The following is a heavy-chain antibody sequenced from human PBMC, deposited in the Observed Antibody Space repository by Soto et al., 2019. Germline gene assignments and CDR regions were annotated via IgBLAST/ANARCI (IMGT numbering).Heavy chain of an antibody. J-gene: IGHJ4*02. D-gene: IGHD2-15*01. Sequence: ASVKVSCKASGYTFTSYGISWVRQAPGQGLEWMGWISAYNGNTNYAQKLQGRATMTTDTSTSTAYMELRSLRSDDTAVYYCARACSGGSCYWAAGYWGQGTLVTVSS. V-gene: IGHV1-18*04. CDR2: ISAYNGNT. CDR1: GYTFTSYG. CDR3: ARACSGGSCYWAAGY.